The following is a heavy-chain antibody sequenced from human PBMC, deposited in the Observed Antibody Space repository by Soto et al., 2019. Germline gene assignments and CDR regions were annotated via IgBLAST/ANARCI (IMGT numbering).Heavy chain of an antibody. CDR3: AKYRQPDGPWPFDH. D-gene: IGHD2-2*01. V-gene: IGHV3-23*01. Sequence: EVHLLESGGGLVQPGGSLRLSCAASGFTFSTYAMSWVRQAPGKGLEWVSGIIGNGGVISYGDSVKGRFTISRDNSNNMLYPQMKILRVEDTAVYYCAKYRQPDGPWPFDHWGQGTLVTVSS. CDR1: GFTFSTYA. CDR2: IIGNGGVI. J-gene: IGHJ4*02.